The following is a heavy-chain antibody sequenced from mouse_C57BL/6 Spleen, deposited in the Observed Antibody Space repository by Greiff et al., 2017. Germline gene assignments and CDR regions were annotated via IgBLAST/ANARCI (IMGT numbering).Heavy chain of an antibody. J-gene: IGHJ3*01. CDR3: ARDRDDYVPFAY. D-gene: IGHD2-4*01. CDR2: ISYSGST. V-gene: IGHV3-1*01. CDR1: GYSITSGYD. Sequence: EVKLMESGPGMVKPSQSLSLTCTVTGYSITSGYDWHWIRHFPGNKLEWMGYISYSGSTNYNPSLKSRISITHDTSKNHFFLKLNSVTTEDTATYYCARDRDDYVPFAYWGQGTLVTVSA.